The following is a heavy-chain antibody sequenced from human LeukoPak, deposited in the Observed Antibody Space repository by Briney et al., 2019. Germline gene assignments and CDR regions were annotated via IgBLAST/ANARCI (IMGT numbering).Heavy chain of an antibody. CDR1: GYTFTSYD. V-gene: IGHV1-8*03. CDR2: MNPNSGNT. Sequence: ASVKVSCKASGYTFTSYDINWVRQATGQGLEWMGWMNPNSGNTGYAQKFQGRVTIPRNTSISTAYMELSSLRSEDTAVYYCAKSQWLVFYFDYWGQGTLVTVSS. CDR3: AKSQWLVFYFDY. J-gene: IGHJ4*02. D-gene: IGHD6-19*01.